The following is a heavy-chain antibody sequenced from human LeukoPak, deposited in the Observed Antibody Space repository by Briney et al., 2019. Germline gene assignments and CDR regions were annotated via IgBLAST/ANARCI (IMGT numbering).Heavy chain of an antibody. V-gene: IGHV3-30*02. CDR2: IRYDGSTK. CDR3: ARDVNRSYYYYGMDV. Sequence: GGSLRLSCAASGFMFSTSGIHWVRQAPGKGLEWVAFIRYDGSTKLYADSVKGRFTISRDNSKNTLWLRMNSVRTEDTAVYYCARDVNRSYYYYGMDVWGQGTTVTVSS. J-gene: IGHJ6*02. CDR1: GFMFSTSG.